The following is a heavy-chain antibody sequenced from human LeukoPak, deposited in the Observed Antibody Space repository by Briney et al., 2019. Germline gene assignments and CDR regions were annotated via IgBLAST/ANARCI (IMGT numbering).Heavy chain of an antibody. CDR1: GFTFSRYS. V-gene: IGHV3-21*04. Sequence: GGSLRLSCAASGFTFSRYSMNWVRQAPGKGLEWVSSISGSSSYIYYADSVKGRLTISRDNAKNSLYLQMNSLRAEDTAVYYCAKAPVTTCRGAFCYPFDYWGLGTLVTVSS. CDR3: AKAPVTTCRGAFCYPFDY. J-gene: IGHJ4*02. CDR2: ISGSSSYI. D-gene: IGHD2-15*01.